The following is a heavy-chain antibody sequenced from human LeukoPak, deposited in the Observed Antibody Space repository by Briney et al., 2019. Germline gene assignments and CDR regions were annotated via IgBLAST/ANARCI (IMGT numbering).Heavy chain of an antibody. J-gene: IGHJ4*02. CDR3: AKDRKFLNYVSGSPSLDY. CDR1: GFNFSSHG. Sequence: GGSLRLSCAVSGFNFSSHGMHWVRQAPGKGLEWVAVISYNGGNKYHGDSVKGRFTISRDNSKSTLCLQMNRLRVEDTAVYYCAKDRKFLNYVSGSPSLDYWGQGTLVTVSS. V-gene: IGHV3-30*18. D-gene: IGHD3-10*01. CDR2: ISYNGGNK.